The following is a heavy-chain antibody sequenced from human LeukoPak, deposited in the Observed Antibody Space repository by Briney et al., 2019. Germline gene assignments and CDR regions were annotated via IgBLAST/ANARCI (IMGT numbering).Heavy chain of an antibody. CDR2: TYYTGST. D-gene: IGHD1-26*01. CDR3: ARARLGATSDDALDI. J-gene: IGHJ3*02. V-gene: IGHV4-59*01. Sequence: PSETLSLTCTVSGGSMRSYYWTWIPQPPGKGLEWIGYTYYTGSTNYNPSLKSRVTISEDMSKNQFSLKLSSVTAADTAMYYCARARLGATSDDALDIWGQGTMVTVSS. CDR1: GGSMRSYY.